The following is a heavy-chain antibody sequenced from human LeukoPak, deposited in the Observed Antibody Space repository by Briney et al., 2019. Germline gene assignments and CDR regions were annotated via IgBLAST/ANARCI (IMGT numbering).Heavy chain of an antibody. Sequence: GGSLRLSCAASGFTFSSYGMHWVRQAPGKGLEWVAFIRYDGSNKYYADSVKGRFTISRDNSKKTLYLQMNSLRPEDTAVYYCAKEAVAGTGDWFDPWGQGTLVTVSS. CDR2: IRYDGSNK. CDR1: GFTFSSYG. CDR3: AKEAVAGTGDWFDP. D-gene: IGHD6-19*01. V-gene: IGHV3-30*02. J-gene: IGHJ5*02.